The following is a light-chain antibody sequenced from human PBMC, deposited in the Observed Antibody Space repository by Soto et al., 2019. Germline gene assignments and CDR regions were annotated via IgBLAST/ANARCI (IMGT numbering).Light chain of an antibody. CDR3: KQYNSDTWT. V-gene: IGKV1-5*01. Sequence: DIQMTQSPSTLSASVGDRITITCRASQTIFRWLAWYQQRPGKAPNLLISDASDLQSGVPSRFSGSGSGAEFTLTIGRLQPDDYATYYCKQYNSDTWTFGQGTKV. CDR2: DAS. J-gene: IGKJ1*01. CDR1: QTIFRW.